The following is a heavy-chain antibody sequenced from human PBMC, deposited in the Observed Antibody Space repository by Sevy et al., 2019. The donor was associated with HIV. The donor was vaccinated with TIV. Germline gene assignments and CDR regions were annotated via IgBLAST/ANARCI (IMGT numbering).Heavy chain of an antibody. CDR3: AGGGQRGYCSSTSCYEGAFDI. CDR2: INHSGST. CDR1: GGSFSGYY. J-gene: IGHJ3*02. Sequence: SETLSLTCAVYGGSFSGYYWSWIRQPPGKGLEWIGEINHSGSTNYNASLQSRVTISVHTSKNQFSLKLSSVTAADTAVYYCAGGGQRGYCSSTSCYEGAFDIWGQGTMVTVSS. V-gene: IGHV4-34*01. D-gene: IGHD2-2*01.